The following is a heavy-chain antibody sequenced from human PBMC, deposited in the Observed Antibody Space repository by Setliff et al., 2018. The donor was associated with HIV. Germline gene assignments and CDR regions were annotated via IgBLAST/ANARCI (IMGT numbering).Heavy chain of an antibody. CDR2: INHRGST. CDR1: GGSFSGYY. D-gene: IGHD5-12*01. J-gene: IGHJ4*02. V-gene: IGHV4-34*01. CDR3: ATLKMATIYRDFDY. Sequence: SETLSLTCTVYGGSFSGYYWSWIRQPPGKGLEWIGEINHRGSTNCNPSLKSRVSISVDTSKNQFSLKLSSVTAADTAVYYCATLKMATIYRDFDYWGQGTQVTVSS.